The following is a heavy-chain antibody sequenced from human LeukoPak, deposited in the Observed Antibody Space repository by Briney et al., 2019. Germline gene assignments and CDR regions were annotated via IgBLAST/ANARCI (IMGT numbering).Heavy chain of an antibody. V-gene: IGHV3-23*01. CDR3: ALIGLDSSGYYYDYLDY. D-gene: IGHD3-22*01. Sequence: GGSLRLSCVASGFTFSSYGVSWVRQAPGKGLERVSGISGSGHRTYYADSVKGRFTISRDNAKNTLYLQMNSLRAEDTAVYYCALIGLDSSGYYYDYLDYWGQGTLVTVSS. J-gene: IGHJ4*02. CDR1: GFTFSSYG. CDR2: ISGSGHRT.